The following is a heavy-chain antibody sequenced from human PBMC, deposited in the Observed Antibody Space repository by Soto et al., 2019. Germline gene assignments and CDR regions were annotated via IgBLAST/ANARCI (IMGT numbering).Heavy chain of an antibody. CDR1: GYTFTSYD. V-gene: IGHV1-8*01. Sequence: QVQLVQSGAEVKKPGASVKVSCKASGYTFTSYDIIWVRQATGQGLEWMGWMNPSTGNTDSAEKVHGRIXMTRNTSISTVYMELSSLSFEDTAVYYCASGRIIVAGGFDPWGQGTLVTVSS. CDR3: ASGRIIVAGGFDP. J-gene: IGHJ5*02. D-gene: IGHD6-19*01. CDR2: MNPSTGNT.